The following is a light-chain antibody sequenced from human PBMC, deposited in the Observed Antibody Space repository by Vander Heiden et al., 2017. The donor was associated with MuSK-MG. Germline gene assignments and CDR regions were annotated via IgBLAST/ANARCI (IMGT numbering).Light chain of an antibody. CDR3: QSADSSGPQWV. CDR2: KDS. J-gene: IGLJ3*02. CDR1: ALPKQY. Sequence: SYELTQPPSVSVSPGQTARITCSGDALPKQYAYWYQQKPGQAPVLVIYKDSERPSGIPERFSGSSSGTTVTLTISGVQAEDEADYYCQSADSSGPQWVFGGGTKLTVL. V-gene: IGLV3-25*03.